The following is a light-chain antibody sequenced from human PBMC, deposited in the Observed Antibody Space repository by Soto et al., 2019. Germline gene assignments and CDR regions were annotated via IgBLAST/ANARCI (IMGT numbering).Light chain of an antibody. CDR2: GAS. J-gene: IGKJ1*01. V-gene: IGKV3-20*01. CDR1: QRVSSTY. CDR3: HHYGTTPPWT. Sequence: VLTQSPGTLSLSPGEQATLSCRASQRVSSTYLAWYQQRPGQAPRLLVYGASSRATRIPDRFSGGGSGTDFTLTISRLEPEDFAVYYCHHYGTTPPWTFGQGTKVEIK.